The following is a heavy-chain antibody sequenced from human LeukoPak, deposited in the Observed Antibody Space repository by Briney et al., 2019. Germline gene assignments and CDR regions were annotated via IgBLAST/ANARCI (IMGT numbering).Heavy chain of an antibody. CDR2: IYYSGST. Sequence: PSETLSLTCAVYGGSFSGYYWSWIRQPPGKGLEWIGSIYYSGSTYYNPSLKSRVTISVDTSKNQFSLKLSSVTAADTAVYYCARIFGYSYGKFDYWGQGTLVTVSS. J-gene: IGHJ4*02. D-gene: IGHD5-18*01. CDR3: ARIFGYSYGKFDY. V-gene: IGHV4-34*01. CDR1: GGSFSGYY.